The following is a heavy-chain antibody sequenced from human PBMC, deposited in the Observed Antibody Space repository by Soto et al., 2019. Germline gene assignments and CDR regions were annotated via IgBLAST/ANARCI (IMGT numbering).Heavy chain of an antibody. CDR1: GGSISSGDYY. V-gene: IGHV4-30-4*01. J-gene: IGHJ4*02. CDR3: ASFNSSSWYTLDY. CDR2: IYYSGST. Sequence: PSETLSLTCTVSGGSISSGDYYWSWIRQPPGKGLEWIGYIYYSGSTYYNPSLKSRVTISVDTSKNQLSLKLSSVTAADTAVYYCASFNSSSWYTLDYWGQGTLVTVSS. D-gene: IGHD6-13*01.